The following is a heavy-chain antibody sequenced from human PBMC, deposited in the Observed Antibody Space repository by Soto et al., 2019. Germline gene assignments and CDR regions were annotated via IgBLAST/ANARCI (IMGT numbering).Heavy chain of an antibody. Sequence: ASVKVSFKASGYSFTDYHIHWVRQAPGQGLEWLGRINPKSGGTSTAQKFQGWVTMTTDTSISTASMELTRLTSDDTAIYYCARGDSTDCSNGVCSFFYNRDMDVWGQGTTVTVSS. V-gene: IGHV1-2*04. D-gene: IGHD2-8*01. CDR2: INPKSGGT. CDR1: GYSFTDYH. CDR3: ARGDSTDCSNGVCSFFYNRDMDV. J-gene: IGHJ6*02.